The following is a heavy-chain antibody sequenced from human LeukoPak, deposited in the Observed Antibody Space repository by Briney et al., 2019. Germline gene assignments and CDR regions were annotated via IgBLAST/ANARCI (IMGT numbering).Heavy chain of an antibody. CDR2: INHSGST. CDR1: GGSFSGYY. Sequence: PSETLSLTCAVYGGSFSGYYWSWIRQPPGKGLEWIGEINHSGSTNYSPSLKSRVTISVDTSKNQFSLKLSSATAADTAVYYCATTVTTLYGMDVWGQGTTVTVSS. J-gene: IGHJ6*02. D-gene: IGHD4-17*01. CDR3: ATTVTTLYGMDV. V-gene: IGHV4-34*01.